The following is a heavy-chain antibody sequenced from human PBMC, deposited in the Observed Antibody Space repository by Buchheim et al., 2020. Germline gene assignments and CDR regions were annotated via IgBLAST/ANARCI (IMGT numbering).Heavy chain of an antibody. CDR3: ASVSYWFDP. V-gene: IGHV3-7*01. Sequence: EVQLEESGGGLVQPGGSLRLSCAASRFTFSSNWMSWVRQAPGKGLEWVANINPAGSEKQYVVSVQGRFTISSDNAKNSLYLQMNSVRAEDTAVYYCASVSYWFDPWGQGTL. CDR1: RFTFSSNW. CDR2: INPAGSEK. J-gene: IGHJ5*02.